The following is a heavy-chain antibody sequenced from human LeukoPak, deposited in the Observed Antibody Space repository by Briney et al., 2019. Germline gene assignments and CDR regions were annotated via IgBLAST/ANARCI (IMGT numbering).Heavy chain of an antibody. V-gene: IGHV4-59*01. CDR2: IYYSRST. CDR1: GGSISSYY. D-gene: IGHD7-27*01. Sequence: PSETLSLTCTVSGGSISSYYWSWIRQPPGKGLEWIGYIYYSRSTNYNPSLKSRVTISVDTSKNQFSLKLSSVTAADTAVYYCARFLGTGPEDVDWFDPWGQGTLVTVSS. J-gene: IGHJ5*02. CDR3: ARFLGTGPEDVDWFDP.